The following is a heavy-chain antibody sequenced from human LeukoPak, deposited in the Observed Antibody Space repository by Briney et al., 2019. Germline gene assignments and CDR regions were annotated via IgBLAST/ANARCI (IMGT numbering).Heavy chain of an antibody. V-gene: IGHV4-34*01. Sequence: PSETLSLTCAVYGGSFSGYYWSWIRQPPGKGLEWIGEINHSGSTNYNPSLKSRVTISVDTSKNQFSLKLSSVTAADTAVYYCARSSARRLAYWGQGTLVTVSS. D-gene: IGHD6-6*01. CDR3: ARSSARRLAY. J-gene: IGHJ4*02. CDR1: GGSFSGYY. CDR2: INHSGST.